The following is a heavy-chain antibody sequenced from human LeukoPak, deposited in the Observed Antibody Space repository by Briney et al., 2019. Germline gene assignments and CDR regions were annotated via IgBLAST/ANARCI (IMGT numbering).Heavy chain of an antibody. CDR3: AKGSRIVGANFDY. Sequence: GGSLRLSCAASGFTFSSYWMHWVRQAPGKGLVWVSRINSDGSSTSYADSVKGRFTISRDNAKNTLYLQMNSLRAEDTAVYYCAKGSRIVGANFDYWGQGTLVTVSS. V-gene: IGHV3-74*01. J-gene: IGHJ4*02. CDR1: GFTFSSYW. D-gene: IGHD1-26*01. CDR2: INSDGSST.